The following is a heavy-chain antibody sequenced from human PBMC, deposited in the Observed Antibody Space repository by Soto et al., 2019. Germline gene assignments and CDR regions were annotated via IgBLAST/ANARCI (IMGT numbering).Heavy chain of an antibody. CDR1: GFTFSSYS. CDR3: ARATQGYCTNGVCYRSFAFDI. CDR2: ISSSSSYI. D-gene: IGHD2-8*01. J-gene: IGHJ3*02. Sequence: PGGSLRLSCAASGFTFSSYSMNWVRQAPGKGLEWVSSISSSSSYIYYADSVKGRFTISRDNAKNSLYLQMNSLRAEDTAVYYCARATQGYCTNGVCYRSFAFDIWGQGTMVTVSS. V-gene: IGHV3-21*01.